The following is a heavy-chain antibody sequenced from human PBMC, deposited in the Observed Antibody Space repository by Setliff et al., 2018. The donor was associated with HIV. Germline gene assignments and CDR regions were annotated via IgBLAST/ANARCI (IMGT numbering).Heavy chain of an antibody. J-gene: IGHJ6*02. CDR3: ARASGAKYYYGMDV. V-gene: IGHV4-30-4*08. CDR2: MSDIGST. CDR1: GASLGSGTYF. D-gene: IGHD1-26*01. Sequence: SETLSLTCSVSGASLGSGTYFWNWVRQSPGKGLEWIGYMSDIGSTYYNPSLKSRVTISADTSRNGFSLNLNSVTAADTAVYFCARASGAKYYYGMDVWGQGTTVTVS.